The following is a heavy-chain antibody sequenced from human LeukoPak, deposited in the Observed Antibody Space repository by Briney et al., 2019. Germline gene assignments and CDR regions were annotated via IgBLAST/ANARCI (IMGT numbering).Heavy chain of an antibody. J-gene: IGHJ5*02. V-gene: IGHV3-7*01. CDR2: INQDGSEK. D-gene: IGHD3-22*01. CDR1: GFTFSNYW. CDR3: ARKRYYYDSSANGWFDP. Sequence: GGSLRLSCAASGFTFSNYWMSWVRQGPGKGLEWVASINQDGSEKYSVDSVKGRFTISRDNARNSLYLQMNSLRVEDTAVYYCARKRYYYDSSANGWFDPWGQGTLVTVSS.